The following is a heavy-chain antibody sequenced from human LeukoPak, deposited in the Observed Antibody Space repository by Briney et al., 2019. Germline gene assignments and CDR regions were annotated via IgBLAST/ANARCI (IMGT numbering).Heavy chain of an antibody. CDR2: INHSGST. CDR3: ARIKYYYGSGSRGAFDYYYGMDV. D-gene: IGHD3-10*01. V-gene: IGHV4-34*01. Sequence: PSETLSLTCAVYGGSFSGYYWSWIRQPPGKGLEWIGEINHSGSTNYNPSLKSRVTISVDTSKNQFSLKLSSVTAADTAVYYCARIKYYYGSGSRGAFDYYYGMDVWGQGTTVTVSS. J-gene: IGHJ6*02. CDR1: GGSFSGYY.